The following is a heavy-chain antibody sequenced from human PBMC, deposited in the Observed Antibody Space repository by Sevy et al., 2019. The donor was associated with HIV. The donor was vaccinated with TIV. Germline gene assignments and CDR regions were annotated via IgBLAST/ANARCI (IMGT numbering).Heavy chain of an antibody. J-gene: IGHJ4*02. D-gene: IGHD2-21*02. Sequence: ASVKVSCKASEYTFTNYDIHWVRQATGQGLEWMGWMNPNTYNTGYALKFQGRATFNRHTSINTAYMELSSLRSEDTAMYYCAGAGPRTAILDYWGQGTLVTVSS. CDR3: AGAGPRTAILDY. CDR2: MNPNTYNT. CDR1: EYTFTNYD. V-gene: IGHV1-8*03.